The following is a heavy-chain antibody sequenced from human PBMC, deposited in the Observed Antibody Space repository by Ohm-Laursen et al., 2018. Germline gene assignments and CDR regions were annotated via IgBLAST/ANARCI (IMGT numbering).Heavy chain of an antibody. CDR1: GFTVSSNY. CDR3: ARDIRLSYSSSWYDGYFDL. V-gene: IGHV3-53*01. Sequence: SLRLSCAASGFTVSSNYMSWVRQAPGKGLEWVSVIYSGGSTYYADSVKGRFTISRDNSKNTLYLQMNSLRAEDTAVYYCARDIRLSYSSSWYDGYFDLWGRGTLVTVSS. CDR2: IYSGGST. D-gene: IGHD6-13*01. J-gene: IGHJ2*01.